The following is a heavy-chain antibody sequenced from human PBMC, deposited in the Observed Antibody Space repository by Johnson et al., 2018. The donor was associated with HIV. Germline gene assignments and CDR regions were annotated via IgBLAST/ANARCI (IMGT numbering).Heavy chain of an antibody. J-gene: IGHJ3*02. Sequence: VQLVESGGGLVKPGGSLRLSCAASGFTFSDYYMTWIRQAPGKGLEWISYISNSGSTADYADSVKGRFTISRDNAKNSLYLQMNSLRAEDTAVYYCTTEWWSYAFDIWGQGTMVTVSS. D-gene: IGHD2-15*01. CDR2: ISNSGSTA. CDR1: GFTFSDYY. V-gene: IGHV3-11*01. CDR3: TTEWWSYAFDI.